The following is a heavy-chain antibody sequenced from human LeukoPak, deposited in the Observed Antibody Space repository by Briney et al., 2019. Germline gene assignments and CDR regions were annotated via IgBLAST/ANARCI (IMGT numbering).Heavy chain of an antibody. CDR1: GYTFTSYG. CDR2: ISAYNGNT. J-gene: IGHJ6*02. V-gene: IGHV1-18*01. CDR3: ARVAAAGNPPSYGMDV. Sequence: ASVKVSCKASGYTFTSYGISWVRQAPGQGLEWMGWISAYNGNTNYAQKLQGRVTMTTDTSTSTAYMELRSLRSDDTAVYYCARVAAAGNPPSYGMDVWGQGTTVTVSS. D-gene: IGHD6-13*01.